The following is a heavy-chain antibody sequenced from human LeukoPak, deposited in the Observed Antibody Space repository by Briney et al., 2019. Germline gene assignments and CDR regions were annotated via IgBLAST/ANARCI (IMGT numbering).Heavy chain of an antibody. J-gene: IGHJ4*02. CDR2: IWYDGSNI. CDR3: ARDRGRGSSHNDY. D-gene: IGHD2-15*01. V-gene: IGHV3-33*01. Sequence: PGGSLRLSCAASGFTFSSYGMHWVRQAPGKGLEWVAVIWYDGSNIYYADSVKGRFTISRDNSKNTLYLQMDSLRAEDTAVYYCARDRGRGSSHNDYWGQGILVTVSS. CDR1: GFTFSSYG.